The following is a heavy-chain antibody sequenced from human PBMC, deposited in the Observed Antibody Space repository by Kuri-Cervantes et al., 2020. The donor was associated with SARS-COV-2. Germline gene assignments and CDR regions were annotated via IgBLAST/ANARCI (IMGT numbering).Heavy chain of an antibody. CDR3: ARRRSGYCSSTSCYENYYYYYGMDV. Sequence: GESLKISCAASGFTFSDYYMSWIRQAPGKGLEWVSYISSSSSYTNYAYSVKGRFTISRDNAKNSLYLQMNSLRAEDTAVYYCARRRSGYCSSTSCYENYYYYYGMDVWGQGTTVTVSS. J-gene: IGHJ6*02. CDR2: ISSSSSYT. V-gene: IGHV3-11*06. D-gene: IGHD2-2*01. CDR1: GFTFSDYY.